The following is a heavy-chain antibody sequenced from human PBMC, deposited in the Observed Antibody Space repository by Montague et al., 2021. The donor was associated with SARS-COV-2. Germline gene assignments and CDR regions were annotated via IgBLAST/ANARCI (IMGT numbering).Heavy chain of an antibody. CDR2: IYWDDDK. D-gene: IGHD1-26*01. CDR3: AHRRLHTGSFDY. CDR1: GFSLSTSGVG. Sequence: PALVKPTQTLTLTCTFSGFSLSTSGVGVGWIRQPPGKALEWLALIYWDDDKRYSPSLKSRLTITKDTSKNQVVLTVTNMDPVDTATYYCAHRRLHTGSFDYWSQGALVTVSS. J-gene: IGHJ4*02. V-gene: IGHV2-5*02.